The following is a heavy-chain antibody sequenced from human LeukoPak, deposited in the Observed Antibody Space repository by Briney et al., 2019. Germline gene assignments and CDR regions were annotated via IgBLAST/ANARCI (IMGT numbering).Heavy chain of an antibody. Sequence: SGGSLRLSSVASGFSFSRFGMNWVRQAPGKGLEWISHISSTSGDVYYADSVKGRFTIFRDNAKNSLYLQMSSLRVEDTAIYYCTQKGGTDHWGQGTLVTVSS. CDR3: TQKGGTDH. CDR1: GFSFSRFG. V-gene: IGHV3-48*01. D-gene: IGHD2-15*01. J-gene: IGHJ4*02. CDR2: ISSTSGDV.